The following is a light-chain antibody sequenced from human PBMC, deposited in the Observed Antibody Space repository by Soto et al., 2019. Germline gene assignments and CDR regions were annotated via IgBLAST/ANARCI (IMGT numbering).Light chain of an antibody. Sequence: DIPMTQSPSTLSASIGDRVTITCRASQSISTWLAWYQQKPGKAPNLLIYDASTLESGVPSRFSGSGSGTEFTLTISSLQPDDFATYYCQQYNSYLFTFGPGTKVEVK. V-gene: IGKV1-5*01. CDR2: DAS. J-gene: IGKJ3*01. CDR1: QSISTW. CDR3: QQYNSYLFT.